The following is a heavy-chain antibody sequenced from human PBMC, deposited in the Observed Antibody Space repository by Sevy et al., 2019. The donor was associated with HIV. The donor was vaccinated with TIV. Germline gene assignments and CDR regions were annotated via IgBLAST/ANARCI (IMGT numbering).Heavy chain of an antibody. CDR3: AREGWLLMGDAFDI. Sequence: GGSLRLSCAASGFTFSSYTMNWVRQAPGKGLEWVSYIGSSSSTIYYADSVKGRFTISRDNAKNSLYLQMNSLRDEDTAVYYCAREGWLLMGDAFDIWGQGTMVTVSS. CDR2: IGSSSSTI. CDR1: GFTFSSYT. D-gene: IGHD5-12*01. V-gene: IGHV3-48*02. J-gene: IGHJ3*02.